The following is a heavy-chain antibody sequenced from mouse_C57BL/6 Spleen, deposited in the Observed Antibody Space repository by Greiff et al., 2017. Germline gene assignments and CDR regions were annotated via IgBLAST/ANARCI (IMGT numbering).Heavy chain of an antibody. V-gene: IGHV10-1*01. CDR1: GFSFNTYA. J-gene: IGHJ4*01. CDR3: VRHKAGSYYAMDY. D-gene: IGHD3-2*02. Sequence: GGGLVQPKGSLKLSCAASGFSFNTYAMNWVRQAPGKGLEWVARIRSKSNNYATYYADSVKDRFTISRDDSESMLYLQLNNLKTEDTAMYYCVRHKAGSYYAMDYWGQGTSVTVSS. CDR2: IRSKSNNYAT.